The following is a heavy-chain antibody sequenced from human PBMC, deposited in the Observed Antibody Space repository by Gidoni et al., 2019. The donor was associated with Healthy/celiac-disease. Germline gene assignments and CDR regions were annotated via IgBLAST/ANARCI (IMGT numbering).Heavy chain of an antibody. D-gene: IGHD3-10*01. CDR2: INLSGGST. CDR1: GYTFTSYY. J-gene: IGHJ3*02. V-gene: IGHV1-46*01. Sequence: QVQLVQSGAEVKKPGASVKVSCKASGYTFTSYYMHWVRQAPGQGLEWMGIINLSGGSTSYAQKFQGRVTMTRDASTSTVYMELSSLRSEDTAVYYCARCRVTGEPDDAFDIWGQGTMVTVSS. CDR3: ARCRVTGEPDDAFDI.